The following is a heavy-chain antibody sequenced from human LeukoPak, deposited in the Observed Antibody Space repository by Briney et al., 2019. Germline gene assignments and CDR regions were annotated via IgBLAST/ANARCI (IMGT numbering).Heavy chain of an antibody. Sequence: PSETLSLTCTVSGGSISSYYWSWIRQPPGKGLEWIGYIYYSGSTNYNPSLKSRVTISVDRSKNQFSLKLSSVTAADPAVYYCARGSYSVDYWGQGTLVTVSS. J-gene: IGHJ4*02. CDR3: ARGSYSVDY. CDR2: IYYSGST. D-gene: IGHD1-26*01. V-gene: IGHV4-59*01. CDR1: GGSISSYY.